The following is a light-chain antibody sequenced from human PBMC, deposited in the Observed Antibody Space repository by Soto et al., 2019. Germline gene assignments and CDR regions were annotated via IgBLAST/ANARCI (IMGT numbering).Light chain of an antibody. CDR1: QSVSGN. CDR2: AAS. Sequence: EIVMTQSPATLSVSPGERATLSCRASQSVSGNLAWYQQKPGQAPRLLIYAASTRATGIPARFSGSGSGTEFTLTIGRLQSEDFAVYYCQQYNNWPPITFGPGNKVDIK. J-gene: IGKJ3*01. V-gene: IGKV3-15*01. CDR3: QQYNNWPPIT.